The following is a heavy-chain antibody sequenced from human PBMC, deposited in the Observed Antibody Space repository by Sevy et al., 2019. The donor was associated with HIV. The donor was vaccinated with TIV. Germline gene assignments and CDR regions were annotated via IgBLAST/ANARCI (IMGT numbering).Heavy chain of an antibody. Sequence: GGSLRLSCAASGFSFSSYGMHWVRQAPGKGLEWMSYIQYDGSNKDYADSVKGRFTISRDNSKNTLYLQMNSLRVEERAVSYCGKEGGGEGGDHWGQGTLVTVSS. V-gene: IGHV3-30*02. CDR3: GKEGGGEGGDH. D-gene: IGHD2-21*01. CDR2: IQYDGSNK. J-gene: IGHJ4*02. CDR1: GFSFSSYG.